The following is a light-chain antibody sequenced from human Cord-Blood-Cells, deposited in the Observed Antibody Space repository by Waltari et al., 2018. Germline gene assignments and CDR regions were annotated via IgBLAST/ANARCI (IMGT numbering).Light chain of an antibody. J-gene: IGKJ5*01. Sequence: DIQMTQSPSSLSASVGARVTITCRASQSISSYLNWYQQKPGKAPKLLTYAASSLQSGVPSRFSGSGSGTDFTLTISSLQPEDFATYYCQQSYSTPTFGQGTRLEIK. V-gene: IGKV1-39*01. CDR1: QSISSY. CDR2: AAS. CDR3: QQSYSTPT.